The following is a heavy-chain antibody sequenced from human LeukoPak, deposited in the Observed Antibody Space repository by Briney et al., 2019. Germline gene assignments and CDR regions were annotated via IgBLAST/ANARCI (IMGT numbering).Heavy chain of an antibody. D-gene: IGHD1-26*01. CDR3: AKDQVGGSYFDPFDY. Sequence: PGGSLRLSCAASGFTFSSYAMSWVRQAPGKGLEWVSAISGSGGSTYYADSVKGRFTISRDNSKNTLYLQMNSLRAEDTAVYYCAKDQVGGSYFDPFDYWGQGTLATVSS. CDR2: ISGSGGST. CDR1: GFTFSSYA. V-gene: IGHV3-23*01. J-gene: IGHJ4*02.